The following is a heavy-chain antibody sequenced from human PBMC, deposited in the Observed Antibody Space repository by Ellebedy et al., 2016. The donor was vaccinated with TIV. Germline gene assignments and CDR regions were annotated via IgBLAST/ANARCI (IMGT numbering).Heavy chain of an antibody. J-gene: IGHJ5*02. CDR1: GFTFDDYG. CDR2: ISSSSSYI. CDR3: ARGVVPAATNWFDP. V-gene: IGHV3-21*01. Sequence: GESLKISXAASGFTFDDYGMSWVRQAPGKGLEWVSSISSSSSYIYYADSVKGRFTISRDNAKNSLYLQMNSLRAEDTAVYYCARGVVPAATNWFDPWGQGTLVTVSS. D-gene: IGHD2-2*01.